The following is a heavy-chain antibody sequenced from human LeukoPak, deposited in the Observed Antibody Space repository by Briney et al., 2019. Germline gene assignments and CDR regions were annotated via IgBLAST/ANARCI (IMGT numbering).Heavy chain of an antibody. CDR2: ISGSGGRT. J-gene: IGHJ4*02. V-gene: IGHV3-23*01. CDR3: AKDDDWLRFEH. Sequence: GGSLRLSCAASGFTVSSNYMSWVRQAPGKGLEWVSGISGSGGRTYYADSVKGRFTISRDNSNHMLYLQMNSLIAEDTAIYYCAKDDDWLRFEHWGRGTPVSVSS. D-gene: IGHD5-12*01. CDR1: GFTVSSNY.